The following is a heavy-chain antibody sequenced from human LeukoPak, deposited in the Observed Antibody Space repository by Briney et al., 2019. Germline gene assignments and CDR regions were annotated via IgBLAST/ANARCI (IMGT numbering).Heavy chain of an antibody. J-gene: IGHJ4*02. V-gene: IGHV1-18*01. CDR1: GYTFTSYG. Sequence: AASVKVSCKASGYTFTSYGISWVRQAPGQGLEWMGWISAYNGNTNYAQKVQGRVTMTTDTSTSTAYMELRSLRSDDTAVYYCAKDFWFGESYYFDYWGQGTLVTVSS. D-gene: IGHD3-10*01. CDR2: ISAYNGNT. CDR3: AKDFWFGESYYFDY.